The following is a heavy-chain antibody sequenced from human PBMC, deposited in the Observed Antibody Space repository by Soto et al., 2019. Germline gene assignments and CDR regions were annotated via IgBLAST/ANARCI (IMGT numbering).Heavy chain of an antibody. D-gene: IGHD3-10*02. CDR3: ARDQGLFVHTGMVIDFFGMDV. CDR2: IIPGFDTT. J-gene: IGHJ6*02. V-gene: IGHV1-69*01. Sequence: QVHLVQSGAEVRKPGSSVKVSCTTSGGTFTSYAITWVRQAPGQGLQWMGGIIPGFDTTFYAQKFQGRVTITADEATDSAYMELRSLRSDDTAVYYCARDQGLFVHTGMVIDFFGMDVWGPGTKVTVSS. CDR1: GGTFTSYA.